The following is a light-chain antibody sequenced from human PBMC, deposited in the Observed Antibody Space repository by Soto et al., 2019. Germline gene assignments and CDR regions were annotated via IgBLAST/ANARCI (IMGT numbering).Light chain of an antibody. CDR2: RAS. CDR1: QSVLYSSNNKNY. Sequence: DIVMTQSPDSLAVSLGERATINCKSSQSVLYSSNNKNYLGWYQQKPGQHPKLLIYRASTRESGVPDRFSGSGSGTDFTLTISSLQAEDVAVYDCQQYYSTPRTFGQGTKVEIK. J-gene: IGKJ1*01. CDR3: QQYYSTPRT. V-gene: IGKV4-1*01.